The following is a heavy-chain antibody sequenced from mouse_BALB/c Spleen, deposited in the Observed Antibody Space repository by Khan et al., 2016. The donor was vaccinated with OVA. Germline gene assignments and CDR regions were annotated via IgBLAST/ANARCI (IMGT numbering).Heavy chain of an antibody. CDR1: GYTFSTYW. D-gene: IGHD3-1*01. J-gene: IGHJ4*01. V-gene: IGHV1-9*01. Sequence: QVQLQQPGAELMKPGASVKISCKAAGYTFSTYWIEWVKQRPGHGLEWIGEILPRSGSTNYNENFKGKATFTADTSSNTAYMQLSSLTSEDSAVYYSASTARAYYYAMDYWGQGTSVTVSS. CDR2: ILPRSGST. CDR3: ASTARAYYYAMDY.